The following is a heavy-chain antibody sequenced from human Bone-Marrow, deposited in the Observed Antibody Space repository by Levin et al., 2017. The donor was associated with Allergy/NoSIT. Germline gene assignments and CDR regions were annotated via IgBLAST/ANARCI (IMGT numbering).Heavy chain of an antibody. CDR1: GGTFGYYA. J-gene: IGHJ4*02. CDR2: IIPIFGTS. D-gene: IGHD3-22*01. Sequence: SVKVSCKASGGTFGYYAINWVRQTPGQGLEWMGGIIPIFGTSNYAQNFQGRLTITADESTTTAYMELSSLTSDDTAVYFCARGGRPPRYYYDSSGLDSWGQGTLVSVSS. V-gene: IGHV1-69*13. CDR3: ARGGRPPRYYYDSSGLDS.